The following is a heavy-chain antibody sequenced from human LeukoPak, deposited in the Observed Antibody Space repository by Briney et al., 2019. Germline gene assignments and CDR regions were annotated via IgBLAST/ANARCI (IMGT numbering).Heavy chain of an antibody. CDR3: ARNPPPGMDV. V-gene: IGHV3-48*01. J-gene: IGHJ6*02. CDR1: GFTFSGHI. Sequence: VGSLSLSCAASGFTFSGHIMNWVREAPGKGREWVSIISSTSSTIYYADSMKGRFTISRNNAKTSLYLQMISLRAEDTAVYYCARNPPPGMDVWGQGTTVTVSS. CDR2: ISSTSSTI.